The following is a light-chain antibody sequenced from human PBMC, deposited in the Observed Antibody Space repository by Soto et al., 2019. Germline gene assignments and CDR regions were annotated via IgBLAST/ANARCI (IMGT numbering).Light chain of an antibody. CDR3: LQTYSTPLT. J-gene: IGKJ4*01. CDR1: QNIIRY. V-gene: IGKV1-39*01. CDR2: AAI. Sequence: DIQMTQSPPSLSASVGDRVTITCRASQNIIRYFNWYQHKPGRAPKLLISAAITLEGGVPSRFSGSGSGTDFTFTISSLQPEDFATYYCLQTYSTPLTFGGGTKVEIK.